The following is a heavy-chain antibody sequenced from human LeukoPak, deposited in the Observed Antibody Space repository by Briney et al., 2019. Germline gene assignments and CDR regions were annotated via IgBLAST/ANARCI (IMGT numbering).Heavy chain of an antibody. Sequence: GASVKVSCKASGYTFTSYYMHWVRQAPGQGLEWMGIINPSGGSASYAQKFQGRVTMTRDTSTSTVYMELSSLRSEDTAVYYCARVGALAAAPDSEYFQHWGQGTLVTVSS. J-gene: IGHJ1*01. CDR2: INPSGGSA. V-gene: IGHV1-46*01. D-gene: IGHD6-13*01. CDR3: ARVGALAAAPDSEYFQH. CDR1: GYTFTSYY.